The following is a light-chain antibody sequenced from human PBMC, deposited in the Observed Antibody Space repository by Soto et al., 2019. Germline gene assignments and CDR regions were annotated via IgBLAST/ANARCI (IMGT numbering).Light chain of an antibody. J-gene: IGKJ5*01. V-gene: IGKV2-28*01. CDR2: LGS. CDR3: MQVLLSPLVS. CDR1: QSLLHSHGNSC. Sequence: EIVMTQSPLSLPVTTGEPASISCRSSQSLLHSHGNSCLDWCLQRPGQSPHLLIYLGSNRASGVPDRFSGRGSGTDFTLKISRVEAEDVGVYYCMQVLLSPLVSFGQGTRLEI.